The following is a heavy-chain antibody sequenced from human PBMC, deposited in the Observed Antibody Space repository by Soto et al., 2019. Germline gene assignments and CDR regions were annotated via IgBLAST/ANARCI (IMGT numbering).Heavy chain of an antibody. CDR2: ISACNGNT. CDR3: ARDRGVAPPVAGNTHYYYYMDV. CDR1: GYSFTNYG. J-gene: IGHJ6*03. D-gene: IGHD6-19*01. V-gene: IGHV1-18*01. Sequence: QDQLVQSGVEVKKPGASVKVSCKASGYSFTNYGINWVRQAPGQGLEWMGWISACNGNTNYAQKFQGRVTMTTDASASTAYLESRSLRPDDTAVYYCARDRGVAPPVAGNTHYYYYMDVWDKGTTVTVSS.